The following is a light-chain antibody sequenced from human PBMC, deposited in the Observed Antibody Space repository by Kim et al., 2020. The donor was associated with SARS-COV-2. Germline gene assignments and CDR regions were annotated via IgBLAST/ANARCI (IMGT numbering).Light chain of an antibody. Sequence: EIVLTQSPGTLSLSPGERVTLSCRASQSVTSDYLAWYQQKPGQAPRLLIYEASTRPTGIPDRFSGSGSGTDFTLTISRLEPEDFAVYYCQKYGSSAQITFGQGTRLEI. CDR2: EAS. V-gene: IGKV3-20*01. J-gene: IGKJ5*01. CDR1: QSVTSDY. CDR3: QKYGSSAQIT.